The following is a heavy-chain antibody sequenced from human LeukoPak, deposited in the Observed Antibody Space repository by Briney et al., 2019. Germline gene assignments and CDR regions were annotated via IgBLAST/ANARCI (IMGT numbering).Heavy chain of an antibody. D-gene: IGHD1-26*01. CDR1: GYTFTSYA. CDR2: IIPIFGTA. Sequence: SVKVSCKASGYTFTSYAISWVRQAPGQGLEWMGGIIPIFGTANYAQKFQGRVTITADESTSTAYMELSSLRSEDTAVYYCARGLVGATTDDAFDIWGQGTMVTVSS. V-gene: IGHV1-69*13. CDR3: ARGLVGATTDDAFDI. J-gene: IGHJ3*02.